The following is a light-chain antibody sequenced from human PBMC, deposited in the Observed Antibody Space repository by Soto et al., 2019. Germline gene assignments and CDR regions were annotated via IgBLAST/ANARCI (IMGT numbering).Light chain of an antibody. V-gene: IGKV3-15*01. J-gene: IGKJ5*01. Sequence: EIVMTQSPAPLSVSPGERATLSCRASQSVSSNLAWYQQKPGQAPRLLIYDASTRATGIPARFSGSGSGTDFTLTISSLEPEDFAVYFCQQHNNWPTFGQGTRLEIK. CDR2: DAS. CDR1: QSVSSN. CDR3: QQHNNWPT.